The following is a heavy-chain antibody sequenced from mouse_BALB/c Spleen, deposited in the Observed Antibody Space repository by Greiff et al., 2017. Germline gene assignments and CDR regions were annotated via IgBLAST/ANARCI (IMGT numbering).Heavy chain of an antibody. V-gene: IGHV1S81*02. CDR1: GYTFTSYW. CDR3: ARAPLYGNAMDY. J-gene: IGHJ4*01. Sequence: QVQLQQPGAELVKPGASVKLSCKASGYTFTSYWMHWVKQRPGQGLEWIGEINPSNGRTNYNEKFKSKATLTVDKSSSTAYMQLSSLTSEDSAVYYCARAPLYGNAMDYWGQGTSVTVSS. CDR2: INPSNGRT. D-gene: IGHD2-1*01.